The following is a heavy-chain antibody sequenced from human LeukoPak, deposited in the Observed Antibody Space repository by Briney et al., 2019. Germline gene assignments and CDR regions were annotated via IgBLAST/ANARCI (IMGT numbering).Heavy chain of an antibody. Sequence: GGSLRLSCAASGFTFSSYVMHWVRQAPGKGLEWVAVISYDGSNEYYADSVKGLFTISRDNSKNTLYLQMNSLRAEDTAVYYCARINMLGFDYWGQGTLVTVSS. CDR1: GFTFSSYV. V-gene: IGHV3-30-3*01. CDR2: ISYDGSNE. J-gene: IGHJ4*02. D-gene: IGHD2-8*01. CDR3: ARINMLGFDY.